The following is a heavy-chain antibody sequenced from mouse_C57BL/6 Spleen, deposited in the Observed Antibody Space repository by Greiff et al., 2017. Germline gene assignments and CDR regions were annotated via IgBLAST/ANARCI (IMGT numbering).Heavy chain of an antibody. J-gene: IGHJ4*01. CDR1: GYTFTSYG. Sequence: QVQLQQSGAELARPGASVKLSCKASGYTFTSYGISWVKQRTGQGLEWIGEIYPRSGNTYYNEKFKGQATLTADKSSSTAYMELRSLTSEDSAVYFCAREEEDYYAMDYWGQGTSVTVSS. V-gene: IGHV1-81*01. CDR3: AREEEDYYAMDY. CDR2: IYPRSGNT.